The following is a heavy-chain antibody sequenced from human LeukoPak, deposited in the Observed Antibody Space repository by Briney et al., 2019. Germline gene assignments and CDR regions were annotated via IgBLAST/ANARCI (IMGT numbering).Heavy chain of an antibody. CDR2: IRSKANSYAT. CDR3: TRHVDIAATTHYYYYGMDV. V-gene: IGHV3-73*01. D-gene: IGHD5-12*01. J-gene: IGHJ6*02. Sequence: GGSLRLSCAASGFTFSGSAMHWVRQASGKGLEWVGRIRSKANSYATAYAASVKGRFTISRDDSKNTAYLQMNSLKTEDTAVYYCTRHVDIAATTHYYYYGMDVWGQGTTVTVSS. CDR1: GFTFSGSA.